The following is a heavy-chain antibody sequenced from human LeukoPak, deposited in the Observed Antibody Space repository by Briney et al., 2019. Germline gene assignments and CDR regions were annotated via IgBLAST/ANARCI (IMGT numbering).Heavy chain of an antibody. CDR1: GFTFSSYA. D-gene: IGHD2-15*01. Sequence: PEGSLRLSCAASGFTFSSYAMSWVRQAPGKGLEWVSAISGSGGSTYYADSVKGRFTISRDNSKNTLYLQMNSLRAEDTAVYYCAKDLYCSGGSCYRTVTDAFDIWGQGTMVTVSS. V-gene: IGHV3-23*01. CDR2: ISGSGGST. CDR3: AKDLYCSGGSCYRTVTDAFDI. J-gene: IGHJ3*02.